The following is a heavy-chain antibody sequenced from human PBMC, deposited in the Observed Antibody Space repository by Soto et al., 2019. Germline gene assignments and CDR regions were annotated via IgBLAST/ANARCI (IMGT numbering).Heavy chain of an antibody. J-gene: IGHJ5*02. CDR2: FYHSGSP. D-gene: IGHD3-22*01. Sequence: SETLSLTCTVSNGSMDSPDPYWSWIRQSPGRGLEWIGHFYHSGSPYYNPSLRSRPSISNDLSKKQFFLELRSVTGADTDVYLCARIYWLRDRSGYHKPFDDWGQGTLVTVS. V-gene: IGHV4-30-4*01. CDR1: NGSMDSPDPY. CDR3: ARIYWLRDRSGYHKPFDD.